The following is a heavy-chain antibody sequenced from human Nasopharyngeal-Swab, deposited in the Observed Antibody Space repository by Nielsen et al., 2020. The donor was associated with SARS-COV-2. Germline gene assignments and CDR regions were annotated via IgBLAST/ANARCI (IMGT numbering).Heavy chain of an antibody. CDR2: IYYSGST. CDR3: ARVSRYYYMDV. V-gene: IGHV4-31*02. Sequence: IRQSPGKGLEWIGYIYYSGSTYYNPSLKSRVTISVDTSKNQFSLKLSSVTAADTAVYYCARVSRYYYMDVWGKGTTVTVSS. J-gene: IGHJ6*03.